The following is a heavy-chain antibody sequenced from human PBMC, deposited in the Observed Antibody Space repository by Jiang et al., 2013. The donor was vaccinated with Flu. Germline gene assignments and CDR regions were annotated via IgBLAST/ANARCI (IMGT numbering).Heavy chain of an antibody. D-gene: IGHD2-15*01. V-gene: IGHV4-61*01. CDR3: AREYCSGGSCYIDP. J-gene: IGHJ5*02. CDR2: IYYSGST. CDR1: GGSVSSGSYY. Sequence: GSGLVKPSETLSLTCTVSGGSVSSGSYYWSWIRQPPGKGLEWIGYIYYSGSTNYNPSLKSRVTISVDTSKNQFSLKLSSVTAADTAVYYCAREYCSGGSCYIDPWGQGTLVTVSS.